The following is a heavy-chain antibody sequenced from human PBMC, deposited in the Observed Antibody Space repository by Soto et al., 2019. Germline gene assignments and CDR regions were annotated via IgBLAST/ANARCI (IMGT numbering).Heavy chain of an antibody. CDR2: ISYDGSNK. V-gene: IGHV3-30*18. Sequence: QVQLVESGGGVVQPGRSLRLSCAASGFTFSSYGMHWVRQAPGKGLEWVAVISYDGSNKYYADSVKGRFTISRDNSKHTLYLQMNSLRAEDTAVYYCAKDWTWFGEFIEQDYYYGMDVWGQGTTVTVSS. D-gene: IGHD3-10*01. CDR3: AKDWTWFGEFIEQDYYYGMDV. CDR1: GFTFSSYG. J-gene: IGHJ6*02.